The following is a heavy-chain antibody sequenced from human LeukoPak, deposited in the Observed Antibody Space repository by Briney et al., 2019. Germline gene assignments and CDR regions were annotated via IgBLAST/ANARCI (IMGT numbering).Heavy chain of an antibody. CDR2: IWYDGSNK. CDR3: AKDAGYSSGLYDY. Sequence: GGSLRLSCAASGFTFSSYGMHWVRQAPGKGLEWVAVIWYDGSNKYYADSVKGRFTISRDNSKNTLYLQMNSLRAEDTAVYYCAKDAGYSSGLYDYWGQGTLVTVSS. J-gene: IGHJ4*02. V-gene: IGHV3-33*06. CDR1: GFTFSSYG. D-gene: IGHD6-19*01.